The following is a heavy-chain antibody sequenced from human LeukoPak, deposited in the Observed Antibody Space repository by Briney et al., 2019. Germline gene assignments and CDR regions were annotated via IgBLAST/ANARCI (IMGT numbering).Heavy chain of an antibody. D-gene: IGHD2-2*01. CDR3: ARDGWRHCSSTSCYDYYGMDV. Sequence: GGSLRLSCAVSGFTVTVNYMSWVRQAPGEGLEWVSIIYRSGSISYADSVKGRFIISRDSSTNTLSLQMTSLRAEDTAVYYCARDGWRHCSSTSCYDYYGMDVWGQGTTVTVSS. J-gene: IGHJ6*02. CDR2: IYRSGSI. V-gene: IGHV3-66*01. CDR1: GFTVTVNY.